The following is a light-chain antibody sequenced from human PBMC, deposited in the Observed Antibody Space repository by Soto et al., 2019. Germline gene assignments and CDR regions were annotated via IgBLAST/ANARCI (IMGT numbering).Light chain of an antibody. CDR1: QSINSE. CDR2: GAS. J-gene: IGKJ2*01. V-gene: IGKV3-15*01. CDR3: KRVQNGPLT. Sequence: EIVMTQSPATLSLSPGERAALSCRASQSINSELAWYQQKPGQPPRLLIYGASTRATGVPARFTGSESGSDFTLTIGGLQSEDLAFFYCKRVQNGPLTLGQGTGLEI.